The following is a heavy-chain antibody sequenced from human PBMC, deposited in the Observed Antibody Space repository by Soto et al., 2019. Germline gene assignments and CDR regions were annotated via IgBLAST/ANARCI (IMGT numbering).Heavy chain of an antibody. J-gene: IGHJ4*02. V-gene: IGHV4-31*03. CDR1: GGSITTGGYY. Sequence: SETLSLICTVSGGSITTGGYYWSWIRQLPGKGLEWIGHRYYSESTYYNPSLKSRVSISLDTSKNQFSLKLSFVTAADTAMYYCARTKCSGGSCYSWSLDYWGQGTPVTVSS. CDR3: ARTKCSGGSCYSWSLDY. D-gene: IGHD2-15*01. CDR2: RYYSEST.